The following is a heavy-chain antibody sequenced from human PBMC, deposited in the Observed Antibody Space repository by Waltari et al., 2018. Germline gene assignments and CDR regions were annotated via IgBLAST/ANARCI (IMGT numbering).Heavy chain of an antibody. Sequence: QVQLMQSGAEVKKPGASVKVSCKASGYTLPSNHMPWVRPAPGQGLEWMGIIDPSGGSTYHAQKFQGRVTMTRDTSTSTVYMELSSLRSEDTALYFCARERGYSSGPLDYWGQGTLVTVSS. CDR2: IDPSGGST. CDR3: ARERGYSSGPLDY. D-gene: IGHD3-22*01. CDR1: GYTLPSNH. V-gene: IGHV1-46*01. J-gene: IGHJ4*02.